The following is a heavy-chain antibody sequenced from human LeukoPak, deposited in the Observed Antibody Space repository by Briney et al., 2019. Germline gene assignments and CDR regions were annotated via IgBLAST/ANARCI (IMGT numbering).Heavy chain of an antibody. CDR1: GLAFSSHW. J-gene: IGHJ4*02. V-gene: IGHV3-74*01. CDR3: ARGNDYWSGYIDF. Sequence: GGSLRLSCAVSGLAFSSHWMHWVRQAPGKGLVWVSHVKSDGSSTNYADAVRGRFTNSRDNAKNTLYLQMNSLRAEDTAVYYCARGNDYWSGYIDFWGQGTLVTVSS. CDR2: VKSDGSST. D-gene: IGHD3-3*01.